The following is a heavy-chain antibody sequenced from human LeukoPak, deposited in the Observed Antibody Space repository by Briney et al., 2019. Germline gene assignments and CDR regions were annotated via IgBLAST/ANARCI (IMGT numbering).Heavy chain of an antibody. CDR2: ISYDGSNK. CDR1: GFTFSSYA. CDR3: ARPNYGGLDY. Sequence: GRSLRLSCAASGFTFSSYAMHWVRQAPGKGLEWVAVISYDGSNKYYADSVRGRFTISRDNSKNTLYLQMNSLRAEDTAVYYCARPNYGGLDYWGQGTLVTVSS. V-gene: IGHV3-30-3*01. J-gene: IGHJ4*02. D-gene: IGHD4-23*01.